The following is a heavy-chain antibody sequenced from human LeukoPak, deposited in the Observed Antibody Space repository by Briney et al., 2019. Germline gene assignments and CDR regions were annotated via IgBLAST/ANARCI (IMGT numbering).Heavy chain of an antibody. Sequence: GGSLRLSCAASGFTFSSYDMHWVRQATGKGLEWVLGISTAGGTNYPGSVKGRFTISRENAKNSVYLQMNSLRAGDTAVYYCAREIAVAGTWYFDLWGRGTLVTVSS. J-gene: IGHJ2*01. CDR3: AREIAVAGTWYFDL. D-gene: IGHD6-19*01. V-gene: IGHV3-13*01. CDR2: ISTAGGT. CDR1: GFTFSSYD.